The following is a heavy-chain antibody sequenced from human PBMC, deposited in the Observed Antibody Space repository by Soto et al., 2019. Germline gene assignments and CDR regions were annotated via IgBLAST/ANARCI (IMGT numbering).Heavy chain of an antibody. J-gene: IGHJ6*02. CDR3: ARERSGGVIFYGMDV. CDR2: IIPIFGTA. D-gene: IGHD3-16*02. Sequence: ASVKVSCKASGGTFSSYAISWVRQAPGQGLEWMGGIIPIFGTANYAQKFQGRVTITADESTSTAYMELSSLRSEDTAVYYCARERSGGVIFYGMDVWGQGTTVTVSS. V-gene: IGHV1-69*13. CDR1: GGTFSSYA.